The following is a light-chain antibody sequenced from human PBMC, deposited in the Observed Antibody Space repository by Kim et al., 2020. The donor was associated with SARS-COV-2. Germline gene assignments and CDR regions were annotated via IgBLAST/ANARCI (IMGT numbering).Light chain of an antibody. V-gene: IGKV3-15*01. CDR1: QSVGND. CDR2: SAS. CDR3: QQYSNWPPET. Sequence: EILMTQSPATLSVSPGERATLSCRASQSVGNDLAWYQQKPGQAPRLLIYSASTRATGIPARFSGSGSGTEFTLTISSLQSEDFAVYYCQQYSNWPPETFGQGTKLEIK. J-gene: IGKJ2*01.